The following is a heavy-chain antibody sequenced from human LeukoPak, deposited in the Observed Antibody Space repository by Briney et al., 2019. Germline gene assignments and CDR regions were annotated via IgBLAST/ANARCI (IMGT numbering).Heavy chain of an antibody. CDR2: INPNSGGT. CDR3: ARVPPTVTTPYFDY. D-gene: IGHD4-17*01. V-gene: IGHV1-2*02. Sequence: ASVKVSCKASGYTFTNYAMNWVRQAPGQGLEWMGWINPNSGGTNYAQKFQGRVTMTRDTSISTAYMELSRLRSDDTAVYYCARVPPTVTTPYFDYWGQGTLVTVSS. CDR1: GYTFTNYA. J-gene: IGHJ4*02.